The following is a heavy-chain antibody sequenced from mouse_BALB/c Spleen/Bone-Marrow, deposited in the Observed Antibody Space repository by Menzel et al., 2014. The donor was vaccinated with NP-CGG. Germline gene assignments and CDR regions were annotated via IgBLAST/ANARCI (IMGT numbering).Heavy chain of an antibody. CDR2: ISYSGTT. J-gene: IGHJ4*01. D-gene: IGHD2-5*01. V-gene: IGHV3-8*02. Sequence: VQLKDSGPSLVKPSQTLSLPCSVTGDSITSGYWNWIRRFPGNKLEYMGYISYSGTTYYNPSLKSRISITRDTSKNQYYLQLNSVTTEDTATYYCARYYTNHMDYWGQGTSVTVSS. CDR1: GDSITSGY. CDR3: ARYYTNHMDY.